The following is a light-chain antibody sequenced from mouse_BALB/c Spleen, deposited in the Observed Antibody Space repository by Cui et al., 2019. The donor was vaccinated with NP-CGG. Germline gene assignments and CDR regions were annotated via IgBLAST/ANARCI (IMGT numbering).Light chain of an antibody. CDR1: TGAVTTSNY. J-gene: IGLJ1*01. CDR3: ALWYSNHWV. CDR2: GTN. Sequence: QAVLTQESAFTTSPGETVTLTCRSSTGAVTTSNYANWVQEKPDHLFTGLIGGTNNRVPGVPARSSGSLIGDKAALTITGAQTEDEAIYFCALWYSNHWVFGGGTKLTVL. V-gene: IGLV1*01.